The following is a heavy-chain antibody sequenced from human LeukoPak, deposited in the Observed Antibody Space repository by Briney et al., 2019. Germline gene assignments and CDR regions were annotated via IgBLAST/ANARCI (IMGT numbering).Heavy chain of an antibody. Sequence: PGGSLRLSCAASGFTFDDYGMSWVRQALGKGLEWVSGINWNGGSTGYADSVKGRFTISRDNAKNSLYLQMNSLRAEDTALYYCARGSYDSWLPYFDYWGQGTLVTVSS. CDR3: ARGSYDSWLPYFDY. J-gene: IGHJ4*02. CDR2: INWNGGST. CDR1: GFTFDDYG. D-gene: IGHD3-22*01. V-gene: IGHV3-20*04.